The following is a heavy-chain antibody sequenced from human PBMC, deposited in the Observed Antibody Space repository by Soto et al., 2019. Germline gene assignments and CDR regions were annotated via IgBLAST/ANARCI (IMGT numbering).Heavy chain of an antibody. D-gene: IGHD2-8*02. CDR2: INHSGSS. CDR1: GGSISSYY. V-gene: IGHV4-34*01. Sequence: PSETLSLTCTLSGGSISSYYWSWIRQPPGTGLEWIGEINHSGSSNYNPSLKSRVTISVDTSKNQFSLKLTSVTAADTAVYYCARDKITGLFDYWGQGTLVTVS. J-gene: IGHJ4*02. CDR3: ARDKITGLFDY.